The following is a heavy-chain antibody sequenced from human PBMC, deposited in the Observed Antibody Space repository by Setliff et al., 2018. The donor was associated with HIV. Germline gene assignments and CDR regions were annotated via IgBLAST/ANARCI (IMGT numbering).Heavy chain of an antibody. D-gene: IGHD3-10*01. Sequence: SETLSLTCSVSSDSISSGSYYWSWIRLPAGKGLEWIGQIHTSGSTNYNPSLKSRLTISIDTSKNQFSLKLNSVTATDTAVYYCARNTRAGDFDYWGQGTLVTVSS. J-gene: IGHJ4*02. CDR3: ARNTRAGDFDY. CDR1: SDSISSGSYY. V-gene: IGHV4-61*09. CDR2: IHTSGST.